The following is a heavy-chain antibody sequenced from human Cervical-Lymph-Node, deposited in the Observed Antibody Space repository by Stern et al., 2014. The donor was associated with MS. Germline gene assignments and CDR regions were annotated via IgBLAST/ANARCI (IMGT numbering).Heavy chain of an antibody. V-gene: IGHV3-23*04. J-gene: IGHJ4*02. CDR2: ISGGGRRT. CDR1: GFTFSDYA. Sequence: EVQLVESGGGLEQPGGSLRLSCAASGFTFSDYAMNWVRQAPGKGLEWVSTISGGGRRTHYADSVKGRFTISRDNSKNTLYLQMFSLRAEDTAVYYCAKEESDYTSPYYFDTWGQGTLVTVSS. D-gene: IGHD4-17*01. CDR3: AKEESDYTSPYYFDT.